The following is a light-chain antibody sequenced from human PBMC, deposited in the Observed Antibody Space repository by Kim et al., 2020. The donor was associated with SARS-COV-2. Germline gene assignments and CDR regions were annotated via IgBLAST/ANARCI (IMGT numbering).Light chain of an antibody. Sequence: PGQSVTISCTGTSGDVGGTHNFVSWYQRHPGRAPKLMIFAVSKRPSGVPDRFSGAKSGDTASLTISGLQAEDEAEYYCCSYAGIYVFGTGTKVTVL. J-gene: IGLJ1*01. V-gene: IGLV2-11*01. CDR1: SGDVGGTHNF. CDR3: CSYAGIYV. CDR2: AVS.